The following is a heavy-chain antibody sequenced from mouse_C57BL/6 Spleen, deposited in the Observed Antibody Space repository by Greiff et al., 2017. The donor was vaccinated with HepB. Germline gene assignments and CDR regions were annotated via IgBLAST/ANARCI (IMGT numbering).Heavy chain of an antibody. CDR1: GFSLSTSGMG. J-gene: IGHJ1*03. CDR2: IYWDDDK. CDR3: AREYYGSSSYWYFDV. V-gene: IGHV8-12*01. D-gene: IGHD1-1*01. Sequence: QVTLKECGPGILQSSQTLSLTCSFSGFSLSTSGMGVSWIRQPSGKGLEWLAHIYWDDDKRYNPSLKSRLTISKDTSRNQVFLKITSVDTADTATYYCAREYYGSSSYWYFDVWGTGTTVTVSS.